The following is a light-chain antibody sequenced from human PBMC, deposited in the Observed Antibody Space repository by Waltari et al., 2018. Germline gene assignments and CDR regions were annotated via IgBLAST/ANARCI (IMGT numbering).Light chain of an antibody. CDR1: QSVLYSSNNKNY. CDR2: WAS. J-gene: IGKJ1*01. CDR3: QQYYSDPWT. V-gene: IGKV4-1*01. Sequence: DIVMTQSPDSLAVSLGERATINCKSSQSVLYSSNNKNYLAWYQQRPGQPPKLLIYWASTRESGVPDRFSGSGSGTDFTLIISSLQAEDVAVYYCQQYYSDPWTFGQGTKEEIK.